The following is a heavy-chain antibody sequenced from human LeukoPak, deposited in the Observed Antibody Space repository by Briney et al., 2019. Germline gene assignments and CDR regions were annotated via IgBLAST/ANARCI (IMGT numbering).Heavy chain of an antibody. CDR2: ISSSSSYI. CDR1: GFTFSSYS. J-gene: IGHJ5*02. Sequence: GGSLRLSCAASGFTFSSYSMNWVRQAPGKGLEWVSSISSSSSYIYYADSVKGRFTISRDNAKNSLYLQMNSLRAEDTAVYYCAREDSSSWRANWFDPWGQGTLVTVSS. D-gene: IGHD6-13*01. V-gene: IGHV3-21*01. CDR3: AREDSSSWRANWFDP.